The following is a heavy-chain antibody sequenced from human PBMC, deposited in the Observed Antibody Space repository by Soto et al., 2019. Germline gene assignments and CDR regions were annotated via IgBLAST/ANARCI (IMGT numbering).Heavy chain of an antibody. Sequence: GGSLRLSCAASGFTFSNAWMSWVRQAPGKGLEWVGRIKSKTDGGTTDYAAPVKGRFTISRDDSKNTLYLQMNSLKTEDTAVYYCTTEPYCSSTSCYNYWGQGTLVTVSS. CDR1: GFTFSNAW. D-gene: IGHD2-2*02. J-gene: IGHJ4*02. CDR2: IKSKTDGGTT. CDR3: TTEPYCSSTSCYNY. V-gene: IGHV3-15*01.